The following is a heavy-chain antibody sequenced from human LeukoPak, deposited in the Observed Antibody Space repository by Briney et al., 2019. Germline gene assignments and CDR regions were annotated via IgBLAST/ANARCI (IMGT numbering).Heavy chain of an antibody. CDR2: IYSGGST. CDR1: GFTVSSNY. D-gene: IGHD2-2*01. J-gene: IGHJ6*03. CDR3: ARSSYCSSTSCYYYYYMDV. Sequence: PGGSLRLSCAASGFTVSSNYMSWVRQAPGKGLEWVSVIYSGGSTYYADSVKGRFTISRDNSKNMLYLQMNSLRAEDTAVYYCARSSYCSSTSCYYYYYMDVWGKGTTVTVSS. V-gene: IGHV3-53*01.